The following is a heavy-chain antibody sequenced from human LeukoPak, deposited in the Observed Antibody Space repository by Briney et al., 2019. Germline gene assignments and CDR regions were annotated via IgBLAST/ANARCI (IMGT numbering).Heavy chain of an antibody. D-gene: IGHD3-22*01. Sequence: ASVKVSCKASGYTFTSYDINWVRQAPGQGLEWMGWISAYNGNTNYAQKLQGRVTMTTDTSTSTAYMELRSLRSDDTAVYYCARDWYYYDSSGYYYYFDYWGQGTLVTVSS. CDR3: ARDWYYYDSSGYYYYFDY. V-gene: IGHV1-18*01. J-gene: IGHJ4*02. CDR2: ISAYNGNT. CDR1: GYTFTSYD.